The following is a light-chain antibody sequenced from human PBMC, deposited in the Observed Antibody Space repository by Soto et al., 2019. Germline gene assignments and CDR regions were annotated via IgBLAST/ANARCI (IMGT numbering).Light chain of an antibody. Sequence: QSALTQPASVSGYPGQSITISCTGSSSDVGGYNFVSWYQQHPGKVPKLMIYDVSSRPSGVSDRFSGSKSGNTASLTISGLQAEDEGDYYCSSYTGSSTHVFGSGTKLTVL. CDR1: SSDVGGYNF. J-gene: IGLJ1*01. V-gene: IGLV2-14*03. CDR2: DVS. CDR3: SSYTGSSTHV.